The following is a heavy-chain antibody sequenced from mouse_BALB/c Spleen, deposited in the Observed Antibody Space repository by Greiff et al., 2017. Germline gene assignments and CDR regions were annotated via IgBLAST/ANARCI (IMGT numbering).Heavy chain of an antibody. J-gene: IGHJ3*01. CDR1: GFTFTSYD. V-gene: IGHV5-6-3*01. Sequence: EVQLVESGGGLVQPGGSLKLSCAASGFTFTSYDMSWVRQTPDKRLELVATINSNGGSTYYPVSVKGRFTISRDNTKNTLYLQMSSLKSEDTAMYDCARGEGATFAYWGQGTLVTVSA. CDR3: ARGEGATFAY. CDR2: INSNGGST.